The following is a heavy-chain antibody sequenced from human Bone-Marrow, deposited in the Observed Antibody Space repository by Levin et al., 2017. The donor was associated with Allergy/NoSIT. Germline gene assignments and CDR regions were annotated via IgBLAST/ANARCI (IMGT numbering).Heavy chain of an antibody. J-gene: IGHJ4*02. CDR3: ARSPRRYYFDD. CDR2: MNPNSGNT. V-gene: IGHV1-8*01. Sequence: ASVKVSCKASGYTLTSYDINWVRQATGQGLEWMGWMNPNSGNTGYAQKFQGRVTMTRNSSISTAYMELSSLRSEDTAVYYCARSPRRYYFDDWGQGTLVTVSS. CDR1: GYTLTSYD.